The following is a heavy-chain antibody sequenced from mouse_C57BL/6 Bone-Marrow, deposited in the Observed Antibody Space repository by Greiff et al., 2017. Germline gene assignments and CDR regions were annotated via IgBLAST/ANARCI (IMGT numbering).Heavy chain of an antibody. CDR2: IDPSDSYT. D-gene: IGHD3-3*01. Sequence: QVQLQQPGAELVRPGTSVKLSCKASGYTFTSYWMHWVKQRPGQGLAWIGVIDPSDSYTNYNQKFKGKATLTVDTSSSTAYMQLSSLTSEDSAVYYCAREGLHWYYAMDDWGQGTSVTVSS. J-gene: IGHJ4*01. CDR3: AREGLHWYYAMDD. V-gene: IGHV1-59*01. CDR1: GYTFTSYW.